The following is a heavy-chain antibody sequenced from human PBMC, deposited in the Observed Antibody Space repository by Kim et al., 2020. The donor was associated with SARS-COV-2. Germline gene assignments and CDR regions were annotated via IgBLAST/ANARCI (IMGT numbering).Heavy chain of an antibody. D-gene: IGHD4-17*01. CDR1: GFTFSDYY. J-gene: IGHJ4*02. CDR3: ARGKYIYGTRFDY. CDR2: ISSSSSYT. V-gene: IGHV3-11*05. Sequence: GGSLRLSCAASGFTFSDYYMSWIRQAPGKGLEWVSYISSSSSYTNYADSVKGRFTISRDNAKNSLYLQMNSLRAEDTAVYYCARGKYIYGTRFDYWGQGTLVTVSS.